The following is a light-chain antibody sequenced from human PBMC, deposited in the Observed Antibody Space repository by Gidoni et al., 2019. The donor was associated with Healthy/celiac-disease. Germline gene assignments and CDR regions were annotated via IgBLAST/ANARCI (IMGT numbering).Light chain of an antibody. J-gene: IGLJ2*01. CDR3: SSYTSSSTLVV. Sequence: QSALTQPASVSGSPGQSITISCPGTSSDVGGYNYVSWYQQHPGTAPKLMIYDVSNRPSRVSNRFSGSKSGNTASLTISGLQAEDEADYYCSSYTSSSTLVVFGGGTKLTV. V-gene: IGLV2-14*01. CDR2: DVS. CDR1: SSDVGGYNY.